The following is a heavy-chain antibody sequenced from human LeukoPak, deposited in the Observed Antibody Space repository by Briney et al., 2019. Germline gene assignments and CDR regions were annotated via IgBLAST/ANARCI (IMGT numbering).Heavy chain of an antibody. J-gene: IGHJ5*02. CDR2: ISYDGSNK. Sequence: GGSLRLSCAASGFTFSSCAMHWVRQAPSKGLEWVAVISYDGSNKYYADSVKGRFTISRDNSKNTLYLQMNSLRAEDTAVYYCAREVLRCWFDPWGQGTLVTVSS. V-gene: IGHV3-30-3*01. CDR3: AREVLRCWFDP. CDR1: GFTFSSCA. D-gene: IGHD3-3*01.